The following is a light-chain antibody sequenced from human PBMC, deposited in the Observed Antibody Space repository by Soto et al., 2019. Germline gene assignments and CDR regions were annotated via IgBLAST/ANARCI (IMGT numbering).Light chain of an antibody. CDR1: QSVAND. CDR3: TDSTKWPHP. J-gene: IGKJ5*01. V-gene: IGKV3-15*01. CDR2: GAS. Sequence: IGVTQSPATVSVSTGERATLSCRASQSVANDLAWYQQKPGQAPRLLPHGASNRATGIPARFSGVGSGTEFTLTISSLQSEDFTLYYCTDSTKWPHPFAQGTRLAIK.